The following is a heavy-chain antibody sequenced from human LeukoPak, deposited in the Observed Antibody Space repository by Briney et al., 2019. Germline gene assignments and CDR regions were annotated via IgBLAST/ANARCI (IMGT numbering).Heavy chain of an antibody. CDR1: GFTFSHYA. J-gene: IGHJ4*02. Sequence: GGSLRLSCAASGFTFSHYAMNWVRQAPGKGLEWVSAISGSGTSTYHADSVKGRFTISRDNSKNTLYLQMNSLRVEDTAIYYCAKDQRSGWTRNFDSWGQGTLVTVSS. D-gene: IGHD6-19*01. CDR3: AKDQRSGWTRNFDS. CDR2: ISGSGTST. V-gene: IGHV3-23*01.